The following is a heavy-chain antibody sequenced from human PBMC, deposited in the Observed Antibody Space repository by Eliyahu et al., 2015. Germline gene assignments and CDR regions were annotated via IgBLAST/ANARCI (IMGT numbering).Heavy chain of an antibody. CDR2: INAGNGNT. J-gene: IGHJ6*03. CDR1: GYTFTSYA. CDR3: AREATTIFGVVSNPYMDV. Sequence: QVQLVQSGAEVKKPGASVKVSCKASGYTFTSYARXWVRQAPGQRLEWMGWINAGNGNTKYSQKFQGRVTITRDXSASTAYMELSSLRSEDTAVYYCAREATTIFGVVSNPYMDVWGKGTTVTVSS. V-gene: IGHV1-3*01. D-gene: IGHD3-3*01.